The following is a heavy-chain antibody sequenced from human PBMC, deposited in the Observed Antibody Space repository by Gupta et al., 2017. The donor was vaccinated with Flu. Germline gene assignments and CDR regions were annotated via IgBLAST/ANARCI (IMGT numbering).Heavy chain of an antibody. Sequence: QVQLQQWGAGLLKPSETLSLTCAVYGGSFSGYYWSWIRQPPGKGLEWIGEINHSGSTNYNPSLKSRVTISVDTSKNQFSLKLSSVTAADTAVYYCARGRFVRGDNRGRSYYYYGMDVWGQGTTVTVSS. V-gene: IGHV4-34*01. J-gene: IGHJ6*02. CDR2: INHSGST. CDR1: GGSFSGYY. D-gene: IGHD3-10*02. CDR3: ARGRFVRGDNRGRSYYYYGMDV.